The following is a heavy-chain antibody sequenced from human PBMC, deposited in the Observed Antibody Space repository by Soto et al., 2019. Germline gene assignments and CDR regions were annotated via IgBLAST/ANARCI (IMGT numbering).Heavy chain of an antibody. CDR3: ARHGFGPLHGLVDV. Sequence: QVQFQESGPGLVKPSETLSLTCTVSGGSIDNYYCSWFRQPPGKALEWIGYISYTGYSAYNFSLKRRVTMSMDTSKTQFYLTLESVTATDTAVYYCARHGFGPLHGLVDVWGQGTTVIVYS. CDR1: GGSIDNYY. V-gene: IGHV4-59*08. D-gene: IGHD3-10*01. CDR2: ISYTGYS. J-gene: IGHJ6*02.